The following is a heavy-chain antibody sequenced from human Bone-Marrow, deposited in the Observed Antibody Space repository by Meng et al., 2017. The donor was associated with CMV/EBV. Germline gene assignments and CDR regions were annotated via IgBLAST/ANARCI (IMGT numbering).Heavy chain of an antibody. D-gene: IGHD3-3*01. Sequence: ASVKVSCKASGYTFTSYYMHWVRQAPGQGLEWMGIINPSGGSTSYAQKFQGRVTMTRDTSTSTAYMELRSLRSDDTAVYYCARGGYFDFWNNFPNAFDIWGQGTMVTVSS. J-gene: IGHJ3*02. CDR3: ARGGYFDFWNNFPNAFDI. CDR1: GYTFTSYY. CDR2: INPSGGST. V-gene: IGHV1-46*01.